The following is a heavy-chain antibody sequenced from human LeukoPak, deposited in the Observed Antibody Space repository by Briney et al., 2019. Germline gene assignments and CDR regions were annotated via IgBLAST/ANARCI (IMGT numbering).Heavy chain of an antibody. V-gene: IGHV1-18*04. J-gene: IGHJ4*02. Sequence: ASVKLCFKASGYTFTSYGISWVRQAPGQGLEWMGWISAYNGNTNYAQKLQVRVTMTTATSTSTAYMELRSLRSDDTAVYYCARDDIVVVPAAMEFDYWGQGTLVTVSS. CDR1: GYTFTSYG. D-gene: IGHD2-2*01. CDR3: ARDDIVVVPAAMEFDY. CDR2: ISAYNGNT.